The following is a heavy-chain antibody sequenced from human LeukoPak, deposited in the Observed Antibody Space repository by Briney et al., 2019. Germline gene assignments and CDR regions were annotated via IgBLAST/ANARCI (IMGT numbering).Heavy chain of an antibody. CDR2: IHTSGST. V-gene: IGHV4-4*07. Sequence: SETLSLTCTVSGGLISTYYWSWIRQPAGKELEWIGRIHTSGSTLYNPSLKSRVTISVDTSKNQFSLKLSSATAADTAVYYCARGPPRGGTYFDYWGQGTLVTVSS. CDR1: GGLISTYY. D-gene: IGHD2-15*01. J-gene: IGHJ4*02. CDR3: ARGPPRGGTYFDY.